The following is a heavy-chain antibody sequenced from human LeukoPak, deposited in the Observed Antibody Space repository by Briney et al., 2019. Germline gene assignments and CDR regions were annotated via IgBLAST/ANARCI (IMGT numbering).Heavy chain of an antibody. D-gene: IGHD2-8*01. CDR2: IKQDGSEK. CDR1: GFTFSSYA. V-gene: IGHV3-7*01. Sequence: GGSLRLSCAASGFTFSSYAMSWVRQAPGKGLEWVANIKQDGSEKYYVDSVKGRFTISRDNAKNSLYLQMDSLRAEDTAVYYCARGAYCINGVCYDIDYWGQGTLVTVSS. CDR3: ARGAYCINGVCYDIDY. J-gene: IGHJ4*02.